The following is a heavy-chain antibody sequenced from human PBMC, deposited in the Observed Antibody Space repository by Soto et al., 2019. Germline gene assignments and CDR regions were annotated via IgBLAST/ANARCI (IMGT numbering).Heavy chain of an antibody. V-gene: IGHV1-46*01. Sequence: ASVKVSCKASGYTFTTYYMHWVRQAPGQGLEWMGIINPSGGRTTYAQKFQGRVIMTRDTSTSTFYMELSSLRSEDTAVYYCARGMYGSGSCYRVPDGIDVWGQGTTVTVSS. J-gene: IGHJ6*02. CDR3: ARGMYGSGSCYRVPDGIDV. CDR2: INPSGGRT. CDR1: GYTFTTYY. D-gene: IGHD3-10*01.